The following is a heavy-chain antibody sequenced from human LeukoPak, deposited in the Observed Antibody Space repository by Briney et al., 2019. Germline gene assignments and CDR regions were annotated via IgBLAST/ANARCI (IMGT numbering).Heavy chain of an antibody. CDR1: GYTLTELS. CDR3: ATVDCSGGSCYLDY. CDR2: FDPEDGET. J-gene: IGHJ4*02. D-gene: IGHD2-15*01. Sequence: ASVMVSCKVSGYTLTELSMHWVRQAPGKGLEWMGGFDPEDGETIYAQKFQGRVTMTEDTSTDTAYMELSSLRSEDTAVYYCATVDCSGGSCYLDYWGQGTLVTVSS. V-gene: IGHV1-24*01.